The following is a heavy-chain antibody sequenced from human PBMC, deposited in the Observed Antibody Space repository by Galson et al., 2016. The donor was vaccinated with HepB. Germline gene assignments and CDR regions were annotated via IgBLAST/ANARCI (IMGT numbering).Heavy chain of an antibody. V-gene: IGHV4-39*01. CDR3: ARLYCSSTSCCGYCGMDV. CDR2: FYNSGST. CDR1: GGSISSSNYF. D-gene: IGHD2-2*01. J-gene: IGHJ6*02. Sequence: SETLSLTCTVSGGSISSSNYFWGWIRQPPGKGLEWTGNFYNSGSTSYNPSLQSRVTISVDTSKNRISLKLSSVTAADTAVYHCARLYCSSTSCCGYCGMDVWGQGTTVTVSS.